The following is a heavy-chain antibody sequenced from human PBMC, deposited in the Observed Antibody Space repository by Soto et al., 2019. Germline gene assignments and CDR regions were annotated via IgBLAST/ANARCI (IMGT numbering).Heavy chain of an antibody. D-gene: IGHD3-9*01. Sequence: PGGSLRLSCAASGFTFSSYWMHWVRQAPGKGLVWVSRINSDGSSTSYADSVKGRLTISRDNAKNTLYLQMNSLRAEDTAVYYCARVKLRYFDWAPGFDYWGQGTLVTVSS. J-gene: IGHJ4*02. V-gene: IGHV3-74*01. CDR1: GFTFSSYW. CDR3: ARVKLRYFDWAPGFDY. CDR2: INSDGSST.